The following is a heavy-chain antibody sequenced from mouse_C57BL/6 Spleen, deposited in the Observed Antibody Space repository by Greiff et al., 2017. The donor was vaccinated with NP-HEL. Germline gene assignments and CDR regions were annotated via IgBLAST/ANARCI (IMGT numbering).Heavy chain of an antibody. CDR1: GFTFSSYA. D-gene: IGHD4-1*01. CDR3: ASNWALYFDY. V-gene: IGHV5-4*01. Sequence: EVHLVESGGGLVKPGGSLKLSCAASGFTFSSYAMSWVRQTPEKRLEWVATISDGGSYTYYPDNVKGRFTISRDNAKNNLYLQMSHLKSEDTAMYYCASNWALYFDYWGQGTTLTVSS. J-gene: IGHJ2*01. CDR2: ISDGGSYT.